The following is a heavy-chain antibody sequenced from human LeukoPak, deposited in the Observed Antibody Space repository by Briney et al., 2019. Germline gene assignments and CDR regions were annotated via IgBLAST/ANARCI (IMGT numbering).Heavy chain of an antibody. D-gene: IGHD3-16*01. CDR3: ARDIMSGY. V-gene: IGHV3-21*01. Sequence: GGSLRLXCAASGFTFSSYSMNWVRQAPGKGLEWVSSISSSSYIYYADSVKGRFTISRDNAKNSLYLQMNSLRAEDTAVYYYARDIMSGYWGQGTLVTVSS. CDR2: ISSSSYI. CDR1: GFTFSSYS. J-gene: IGHJ4*02.